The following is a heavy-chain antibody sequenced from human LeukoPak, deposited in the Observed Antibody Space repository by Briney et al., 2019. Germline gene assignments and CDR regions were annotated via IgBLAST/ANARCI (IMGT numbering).Heavy chain of an antibody. V-gene: IGHV3-23*01. Sequence: PGGSLRLSCAASGFTFSSYAMSWVRQAPGKGLEWVSLISGSGGSTYYQDSVKGRFTISRDSSKNTLYLQMNSLRAEDSAVYYCARDPHALDFWGQGTLVTVSS. J-gene: IGHJ4*02. CDR1: GFTFSSYA. CDR2: ISGSGGST. CDR3: ARDPHALDF.